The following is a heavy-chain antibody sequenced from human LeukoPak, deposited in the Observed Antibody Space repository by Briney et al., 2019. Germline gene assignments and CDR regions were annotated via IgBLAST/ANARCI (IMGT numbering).Heavy chain of an antibody. D-gene: IGHD6-19*01. CDR3: GRYPSKTVGRYIYFHY. J-gene: IGHJ4*02. CDR1: GFSFHKHG. Sequence: SVKVSCKPSGFSFHKHGFLLLRQAPGPAPEWLGLISAYDGRTNFAQNLQGRLTLTTNTSTTTAYMELRSLTSDGTAVYYGGRYPSKTVGRYIYFHYWGQGTLVTVSS. V-gene: IGHV1-18*01. CDR2: ISAYDGRT.